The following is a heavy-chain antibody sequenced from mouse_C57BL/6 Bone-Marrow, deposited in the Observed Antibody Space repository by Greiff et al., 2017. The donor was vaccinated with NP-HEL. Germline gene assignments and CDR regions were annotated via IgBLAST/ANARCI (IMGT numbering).Heavy chain of an antibody. J-gene: IGHJ2*01. CDR1: GFTFSSYA. CDR2: ISDGGSYT. CDR3: ARNDY. Sequence: DVKLVESGGGLVKPGGSLKLSCAASGFTFSSYAMSWVRQTPEKRLEWVATISDGGSYTYYPDNVKGRFTISRDNAKNNLYLQMSHLKSEDTAMYYCARNDYWGQGTTLTVSS. V-gene: IGHV5-4*03.